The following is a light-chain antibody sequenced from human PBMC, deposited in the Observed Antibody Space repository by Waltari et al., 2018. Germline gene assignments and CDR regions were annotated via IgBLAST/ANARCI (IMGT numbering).Light chain of an antibody. J-gene: IGKJ4*01. CDR3: MQARQTPWT. V-gene: IGKV2-28*01. CDR2: LGS. Sequence: DIVMTQSPLSLPVTPGEPASISCRSSQSLLHSNGYNYLDWYLQKPGQSPQLLIYLGSNRASGVPDRFSGRGSGTDFTLKISRVEAVDVGVYYCMQARQTPWTFGGGTKVEIK. CDR1: QSLLHSNGYNY.